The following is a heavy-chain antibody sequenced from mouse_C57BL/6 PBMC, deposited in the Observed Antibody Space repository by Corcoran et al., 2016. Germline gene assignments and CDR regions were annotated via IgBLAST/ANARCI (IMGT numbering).Heavy chain of an antibody. D-gene: IGHD1-1*01. V-gene: IGHV1-18*01. CDR3: ARGDYYGSSWYFDG. J-gene: IGHJ1*03. CDR1: GYTFTDYN. Sequence: EVQLQQSGPELVKPGASVKIPCKASGYTFTDYNMDWVKQSHGKSLEWIGDINPNNGGTIYNQKFKGKATLTVDKSSSTAYMELRSLTSEDTAVYYCARGDYYGSSWYFDGWGTGTTVTVSS. CDR2: INPNNGGT.